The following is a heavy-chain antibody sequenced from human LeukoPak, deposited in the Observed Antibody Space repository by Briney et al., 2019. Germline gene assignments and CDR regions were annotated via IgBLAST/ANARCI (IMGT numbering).Heavy chain of an antibody. V-gene: IGHV3-48*03. Sequence: PGESLRLSCAASGFTFSSYEMNWVRQAPGKGLEWVSYISSSGSTIYYADSVKGRFTISRDNAKNSLYLQMNSLRAEDTAVYYCARDYDILTGYYKEDDAFDIWGQGTMVTVSS. CDR3: ARDYDILTGYYKEDDAFDI. D-gene: IGHD3-9*01. J-gene: IGHJ3*02. CDR1: GFTFSSYE. CDR2: ISSSGSTI.